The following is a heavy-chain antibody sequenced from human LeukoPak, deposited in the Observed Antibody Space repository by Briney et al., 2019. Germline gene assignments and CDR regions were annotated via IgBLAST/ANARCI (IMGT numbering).Heavy chain of an antibody. V-gene: IGHV3-23*01. CDR1: GFTFSSYA. J-gene: IGHJ3*02. Sequence: GGSLRLSCAASGFTFSSYAMSWVRQAPGKGLEWVSAISGSGGSTYYADSVKGRFTISRDDSKNTLYLQMNSLRAEDTAVYHCAKDSYGFRVVIAKGSLRGAFDIWGQGTMVTVSS. D-gene: IGHD2-21*01. CDR3: AKDSYGFRVVIAKGSLRGAFDI. CDR2: ISGSGGST.